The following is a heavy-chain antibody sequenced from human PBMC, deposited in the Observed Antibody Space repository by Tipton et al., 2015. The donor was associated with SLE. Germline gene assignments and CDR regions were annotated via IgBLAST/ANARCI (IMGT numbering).Heavy chain of an antibody. CDR2: IYYSGNS. V-gene: IGHV4-31*03. CDR1: GGPISSGGYY. J-gene: IGHJ4*02. CDR3: AREEDY. Sequence: TLSLTCTVSGGPISSGGYYWSWVRQLPGRGLEWIGYIYYSGNSNYNPSLKSRVTISVATSKNQVSLKLTSVTAADTAVYYCAREEDYWGQGTLVTVSS.